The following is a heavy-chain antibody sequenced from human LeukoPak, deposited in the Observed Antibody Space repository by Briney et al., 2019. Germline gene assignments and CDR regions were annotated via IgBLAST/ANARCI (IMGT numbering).Heavy chain of an antibody. D-gene: IGHD3-10*01. Sequence: GGSLRLSCAASGFTFSNYGMHWVRQAPGKGLEWVAFIRSDGINKYHADSVKGRFTISRDDSKNTLYLQMNSLRAEDTAVYYCAKLGKTENHYGSGRFSYYYYMDVWGKGTTVTISS. CDR2: IRSDGINK. V-gene: IGHV3-30*02. CDR1: GFTFSNYG. CDR3: AKLGKTENHYGSGRFSYYYYMDV. J-gene: IGHJ6*03.